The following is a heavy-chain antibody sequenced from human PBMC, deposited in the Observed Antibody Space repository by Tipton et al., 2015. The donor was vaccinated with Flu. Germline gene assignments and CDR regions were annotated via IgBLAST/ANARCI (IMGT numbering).Heavy chain of an antibody. CDR3: ARRTKGTMVRGVIVNWFDP. J-gene: IGHJ5*02. CDR1: GGSFSGYY. V-gene: IGHV4-34*01. CDR2: INHSGST. Sequence: TLSLTCAVYGGSFSGYYWSWIRQPPGKGLEWIGEINHSGSTNHNPSLKSRVTISVDTSKDQFSLKLSSVTAADTAVYYCARRTKGTMVRGVIVNWFDPWGQGTLVTVSS. D-gene: IGHD3-10*01.